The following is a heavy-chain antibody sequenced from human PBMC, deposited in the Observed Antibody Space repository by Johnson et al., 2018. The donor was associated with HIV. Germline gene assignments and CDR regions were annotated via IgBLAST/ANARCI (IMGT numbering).Heavy chain of an antibody. CDR2: IRYDGSNK. D-gene: IGHD2-2*01. J-gene: IGHJ3*02. V-gene: IGHV3-30*02. CDR1: GFTFSSYG. CDR3: AKDHIVVVPAAMEASDI. Sequence: QVQLVESGGGVVQPGGSLRLSCAASGFTFSSYGMHWVRQAPGKGLEWVAFIRYDGSNKYYADSVKDRFTISRDNSKNTLYLQMNSLRAEDTAVYYCAKDHIVVVPAAMEASDIWGQGTMVTVSS.